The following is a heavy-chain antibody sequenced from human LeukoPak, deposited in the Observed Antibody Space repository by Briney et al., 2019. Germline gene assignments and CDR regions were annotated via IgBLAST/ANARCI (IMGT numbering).Heavy chain of an antibody. D-gene: IGHD3-3*01. V-gene: IGHV1-24*01. Sequence: ASVKVSCKVSGYTLTESSMHWVRQAPGKGLEWMGGFDPEDGETIYAQKFQGRVTMTEDTSTDTAYMELSSLRSEDTAVYYCATGWLWSGYPQGIVWGQGTLVTVSS. CDR2: FDPEDGET. J-gene: IGHJ4*02. CDR1: GYTLTESS. CDR3: ATGWLWSGYPQGIV.